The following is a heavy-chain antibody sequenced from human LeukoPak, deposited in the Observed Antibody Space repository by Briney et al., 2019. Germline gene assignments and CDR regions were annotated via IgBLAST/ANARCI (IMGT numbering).Heavy chain of an antibody. J-gene: IGHJ4*02. CDR3: ARVTYLNTWFDY. D-gene: IGHD2-21*01. CDR2: ISSSGSTT. V-gene: IGHV3-48*03. CDR1: GFTFNTFE. Sequence: GGSLRLSCAASGFTFNTFEMTWVRQAPGKGLEGVSYISSSGSTTYYIDSVRGRFTISRDDAKNSLYLQMNSLRAEDTAVYYCARVTYLNTWFDYWGQGSLATVPS.